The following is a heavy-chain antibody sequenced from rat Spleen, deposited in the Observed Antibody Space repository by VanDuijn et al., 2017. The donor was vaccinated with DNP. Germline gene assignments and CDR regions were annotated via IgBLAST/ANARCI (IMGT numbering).Heavy chain of an antibody. CDR2: ISYDGGTT. J-gene: IGHJ2*01. Sequence: EVQLVESGGGSVQPGRSLKLSCEASGFTFSDYYMAWVRPAPTKGLEWVAYISYDGGTTNYGDSVKGRFTISRDNAKSTLYLQMNSLKSEDMATYYCARHVLPLRVWDYWGQGVMVTVSS. V-gene: IGHV5-22*01. CDR3: ARHVLPLRVWDY. D-gene: IGHD1-4*01. CDR1: GFTFSDYY.